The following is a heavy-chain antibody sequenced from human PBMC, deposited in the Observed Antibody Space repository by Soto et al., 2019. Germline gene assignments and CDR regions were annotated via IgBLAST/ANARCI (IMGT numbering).Heavy chain of an antibody. D-gene: IGHD6-13*01. CDR1: GGSVSSGSDY. V-gene: IGHV4-61*01. CDR3: ASGSSASAYIDY. Sequence: SETLSLTCTVSGGSVSSGSDYWSWIRQPPGRGLEWIGYIYNSGSTDYNTSLKSRVTISVDTSKNQFSLKLTSVTAADTAVYYWASGSSASAYIDYWGQGTQVTVSS. CDR2: IYNSGST. J-gene: IGHJ4*02.